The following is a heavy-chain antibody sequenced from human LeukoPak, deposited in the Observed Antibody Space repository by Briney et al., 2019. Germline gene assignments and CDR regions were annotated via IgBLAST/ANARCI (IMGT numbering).Heavy chain of an antibody. V-gene: IGHV1-2*02. D-gene: IGHD2-2*01. CDR1: GYTFTGYY. CDR2: INPNSGGT. CDR3: ARDPLPIVVVPAAIPNFDP. Sequence: SVKVSCKASGYTFTGYYMHWVRQAPGQGLEWMGWINPNSGGTNYAQKFQGRVTMTRDTSISTAYMELSRLRSDDTAVYYCARDPLPIVVVPAAIPNFDPWGQGTLVTVSS. J-gene: IGHJ5*02.